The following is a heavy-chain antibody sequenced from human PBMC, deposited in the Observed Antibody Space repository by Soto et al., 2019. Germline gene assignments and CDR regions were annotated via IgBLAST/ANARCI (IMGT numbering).Heavy chain of an antibody. CDR3: ARGIYGYSYGIKYYFDY. Sequence: GGSLRLSCAASGFTFSSYSMNWVRQAPGKGLEWVSSISSSISYIYYADSVKGRFTISRDNAKNSLYLQMNSLRAEDTAVYYCARGIYGYSYGIKYYFDYWGQGTLVTVSS. V-gene: IGHV3-21*01. D-gene: IGHD5-18*01. CDR2: ISSSISYI. J-gene: IGHJ4*02. CDR1: GFTFSSYS.